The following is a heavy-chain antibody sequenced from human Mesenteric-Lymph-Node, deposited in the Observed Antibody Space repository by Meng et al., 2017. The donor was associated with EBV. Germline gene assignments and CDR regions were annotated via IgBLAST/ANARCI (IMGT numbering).Heavy chain of an antibody. CDR1: GFSFSSYG. Sequence: QIRVWESGGAVVKPGGSLRLSCETSGFSFSSYGMHWVRQAPGKGLEWLAVIWYDGIKTYYADSVRGRFTISRDNSKSTLYLQMNSLRDEDTAIYYCAGAYAEFVDCWGQGTLVTVSS. J-gene: IGHJ4*02. V-gene: IGHV3-33*01. CDR3: AGAYAEFVDC. CDR2: IWYDGIKT. D-gene: IGHD4-17*01.